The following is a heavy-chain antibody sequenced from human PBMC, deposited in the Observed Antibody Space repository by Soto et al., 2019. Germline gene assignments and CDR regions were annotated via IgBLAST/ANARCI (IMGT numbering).Heavy chain of an antibody. CDR1: GFTLSSYG. D-gene: IGHD3-10*01. V-gene: IGHV3-33*01. CDR3: ARDMVPWRYRRKDYGMDV. CDR2: IWYDGSNK. J-gene: IGHJ6*02. Sequence: PGGSLRLSCAASGFTLSSYGMHWVRQAPGKGLEWVAVIWYDGSNKYYADSVKGRFTISRDNSKNTLYLQMNSLRAEDTAVYYCARDMVPWRYRRKDYGMDVWGQGTTVTVSS.